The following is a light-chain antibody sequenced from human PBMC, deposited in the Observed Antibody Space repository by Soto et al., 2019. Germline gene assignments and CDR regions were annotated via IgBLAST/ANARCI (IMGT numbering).Light chain of an antibody. Sequence: EILMTQSPATLSVSPGERATLSCRASQSVSSSYVAWYQHRPGLAHRLLIHDASSRATGIPDRFSGTKSGTDFTLTIRRLEPEDAAVYYCLHRMNWPLTFGQGTRLEIK. CDR1: QSVSSSY. J-gene: IGKJ5*01. V-gene: IGKV3D-20*02. CDR2: DAS. CDR3: LHRMNWPLT.